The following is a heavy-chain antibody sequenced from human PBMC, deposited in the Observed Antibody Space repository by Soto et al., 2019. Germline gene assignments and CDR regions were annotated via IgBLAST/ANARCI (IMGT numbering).Heavy chain of an antibody. J-gene: IGHJ6*03. CDR1: GGSISSYY. Sequence: SETLSLTCTVSGGSISSYYWSWIRQPPGKGLEWIGYIYYSGSTNYNPSLKSRVTISVDTSKNQFSLKLSSVTAADTAVYYCARVPSIQPSYYYKDVWGKGNTVTVPS. V-gene: IGHV4-59*01. D-gene: IGHD1-1*01. CDR2: IYYSGST. CDR3: ARVPSIQPSYYYKDV.